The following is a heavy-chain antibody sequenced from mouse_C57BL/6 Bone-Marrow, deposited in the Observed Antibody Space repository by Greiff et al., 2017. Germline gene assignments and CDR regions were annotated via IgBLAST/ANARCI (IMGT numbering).Heavy chain of an antibody. J-gene: IGHJ2*01. V-gene: IGHV5-4*01. CDR2: ISDGGSYT. D-gene: IGHD2-12*01. CDR3: ARDDSFDY. CDR1: GFTFSSYA. Sequence: EVHLVESGGGLVKPGGSLKLSCAASGFTFSSYAMSWVRQTPEQRLEWVATISDGGSYTYYPDNVKGRFTISRDNAKNNLYLQMSHLKSEDTAMYYCARDDSFDYWGQGTTLTVSS.